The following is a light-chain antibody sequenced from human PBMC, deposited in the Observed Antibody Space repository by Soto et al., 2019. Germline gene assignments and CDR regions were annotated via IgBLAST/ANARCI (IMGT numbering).Light chain of an antibody. J-gene: IGKJ1*01. CDR2: KAS. CDR1: QSISVW. CDR3: QHSTTWT. Sequence: DIQMTQSPSTLSASVGDRVTITCRASQSISVWLAWYQQKAGKAPNLLIYKASRLESGVPSRFSGSGSETDFTLTISSLQPEDFATYSCQHSTTWTFGQGTKVDIK. V-gene: IGKV1-5*03.